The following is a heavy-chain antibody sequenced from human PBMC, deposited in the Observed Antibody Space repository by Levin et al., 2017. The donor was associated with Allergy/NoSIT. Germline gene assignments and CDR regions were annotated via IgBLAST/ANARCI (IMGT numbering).Heavy chain of an antibody. J-gene: IGHJ4*02. D-gene: IGHD5-12*01. CDR2: ISSRSSTI. Sequence: GESLKISCAASGFTLSSYSMNWVRQAPGKGLEWVSYISSRSSTIYYADSVKGRFTISRDNAKNSLYLQMNSLRAEDTAVYHCARDRGYGGYGGFDYWGQGTLVTVSS. CDR1: GFTLSSYS. CDR3: ARDRGYGGYGGFDY. V-gene: IGHV3-48*01.